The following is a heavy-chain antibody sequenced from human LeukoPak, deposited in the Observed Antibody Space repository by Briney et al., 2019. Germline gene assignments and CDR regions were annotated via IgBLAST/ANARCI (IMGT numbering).Heavy chain of an antibody. CDR3: TSRGFVFDY. CDR2: IKEVVSEH. Sequence: PGGSLRLSCAASALTSRRYWMGSVRQAPGKGPGWGVYIKEVVSEHYYVGSVKGRFAYYRDNAKNSLYLEMNSLRVEDTVVDDCTSRGFVFDYWGQGTLVTVSS. D-gene: IGHD3-10*01. J-gene: IGHJ4*02. V-gene: IGHV3-7*03. CDR1: ALTSRRYW.